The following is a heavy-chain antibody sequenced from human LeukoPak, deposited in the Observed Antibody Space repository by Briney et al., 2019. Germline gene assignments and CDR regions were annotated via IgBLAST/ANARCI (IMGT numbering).Heavy chain of an antibody. D-gene: IGHD5-18*01. CDR2: INAGNGNT. CDR1: GYTFTSYA. Sequence: ASVTVSCKASGYTFTSYAMHWVRQAPGQRLEWMGWINAGNGNTKYSQKFQGRVTITRDTSASTVYMELSSLRSEDTAVCYCARASGYSYGVNYWGQGTLVTVSS. V-gene: IGHV1-3*01. J-gene: IGHJ4*02. CDR3: ARASGYSYGVNY.